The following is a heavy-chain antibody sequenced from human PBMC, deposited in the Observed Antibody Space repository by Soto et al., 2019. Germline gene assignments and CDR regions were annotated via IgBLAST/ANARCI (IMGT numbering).Heavy chain of an antibody. CDR2: IYPGDSDT. CDR3: ARRPPIAAADYYGMDV. D-gene: IGHD6-13*01. J-gene: IGHJ6*02. V-gene: IGHV5-51*01. CDR1: GYSFTSYW. Sequence: PGEALKISCKGSGYSFTSYWIGWVRQMPGRGLEWMGIIYPGDSDTRYSPSFQGQVTISADKSISTAYLQWSSLRASDTAMYYCARRPPIAAADYYGMDVWGQGTTVTVSS.